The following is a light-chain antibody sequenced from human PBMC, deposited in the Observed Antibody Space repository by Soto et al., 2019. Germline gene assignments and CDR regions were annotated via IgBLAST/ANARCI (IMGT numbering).Light chain of an antibody. J-gene: IGKJ1*01. CDR1: QSVSSSY. CDR3: QQHDSSPTWT. V-gene: IGKV3-20*01. CDR2: GAS. Sequence: EIVLTQSPGTLSLSPGERATLSCRASQSVSSSYLAWYQQKGGQAPRLLIYGASSRATGFPDRFSGSGSGTDFTLTISRLEPEDFAVYYCQQHDSSPTWTFGQGTKVDIK.